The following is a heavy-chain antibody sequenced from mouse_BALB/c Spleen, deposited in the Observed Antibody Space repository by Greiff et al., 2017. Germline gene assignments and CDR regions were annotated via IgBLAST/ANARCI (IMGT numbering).Heavy chain of an antibody. V-gene: IGHV1S81*02. J-gene: IGHJ3*01. CDR3: TRFHYGRSY. CDR1: GYTFTSYY. Sequence: LVESGAELVKPGASVKLSCKASGYTFTSYYMYWVKQRPGQGLEWIGEINPSNGGTNFNEKFKSKATLTVDKSSSTAYMQLSSLTSEDSAVYYCTRFHYGRSYWGQGTLVTVSA. D-gene: IGHD1-1*01. CDR2: INPSNGGT.